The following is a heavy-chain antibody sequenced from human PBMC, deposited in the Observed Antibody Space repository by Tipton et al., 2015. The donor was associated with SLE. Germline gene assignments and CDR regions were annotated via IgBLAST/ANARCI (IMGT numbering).Heavy chain of an antibody. CDR3: ASRGRRRHGMDV. D-gene: IGHD3-10*01. CDR2: IYYSGST. CDR1: GGSISSYS. Sequence: TLSLTCTVSGGSISSYSWSWIRQPPGKGLEWIGYIYYSGSTNYNPSLKSRVTISVDTSKNQFSLKLSSVTAADTAVYYCASRGRRRHGMDVWGQGTTVTVYS. J-gene: IGHJ6*02. V-gene: IGHV4-59*01.